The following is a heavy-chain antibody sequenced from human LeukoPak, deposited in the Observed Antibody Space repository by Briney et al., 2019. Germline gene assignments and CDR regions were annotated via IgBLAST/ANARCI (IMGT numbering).Heavy chain of an antibody. CDR3: VRDHPTRRALDI. CDR2: INGGNGNT. Sequence: ASVKVSCKTSGYTFTNYVIHWVRQAPGQRLEWMGWINGGNGNTKYSQKFQGRVTITRDTSATTGYMELSSLRSEDTAVYYCVRDHPTRRALDIWGQGTMVTVSS. CDR1: GYTFTNYV. V-gene: IGHV1-3*01. J-gene: IGHJ3*02.